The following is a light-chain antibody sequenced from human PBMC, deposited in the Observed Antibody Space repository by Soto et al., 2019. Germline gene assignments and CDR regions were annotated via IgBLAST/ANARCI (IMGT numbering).Light chain of an antibody. Sequence: QSVLTQPRSVSGSPGQSVTISCTGTSSNVGGYNYVSWYQQHPGKAPKLILYDVTKRPSGVPDRLSGSKSGNTASLTISGLQAEGEAGYYCCSYAGTYTWVFGGGTKLTVL. V-gene: IGLV2-11*01. J-gene: IGLJ3*02. CDR3: CSYAGTYTWV. CDR1: SSNVGGYNY. CDR2: DVT.